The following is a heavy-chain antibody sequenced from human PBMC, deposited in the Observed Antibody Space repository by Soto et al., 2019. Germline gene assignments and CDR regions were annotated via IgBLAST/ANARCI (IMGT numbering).Heavy chain of an antibody. D-gene: IGHD6-19*01. V-gene: IGHV1-2*02. CDR2: INPNSGGT. CDR3: ASEQSPSSGWPCMDV. J-gene: IGHJ6*02. Sequence: QVQLVQSGAEVTKPGSSVKFSCKASGYTFTDYYMHWVRQAPGQGLEWMGGINPNSGGTNYAQKWNGRVTMTRDTSFSIAYMELNRLRSDETAVYYGASEQSPSSGWPCMDVCGQGTTVTVSS. CDR1: GYTFTDYY.